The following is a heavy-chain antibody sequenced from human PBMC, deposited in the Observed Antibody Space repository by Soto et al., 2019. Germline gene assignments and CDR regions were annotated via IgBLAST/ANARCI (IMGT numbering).Heavy chain of an antibody. D-gene: IGHD6-13*01. CDR2: IIPIFGTA. Sequence: SVKVSCKASGGTFSSYAISWVRQAPGQGLEWMGGIIPIFGTANYAQKFQGRVTITADESTSTAYMELSSLRSEDTAVYYCARDSYSSSWSLPNYYYYYGMDVWGQGTTVTVSS. J-gene: IGHJ6*02. CDR1: GGTFSSYA. V-gene: IGHV1-69*13. CDR3: ARDSYSSSWSLPNYYYYYGMDV.